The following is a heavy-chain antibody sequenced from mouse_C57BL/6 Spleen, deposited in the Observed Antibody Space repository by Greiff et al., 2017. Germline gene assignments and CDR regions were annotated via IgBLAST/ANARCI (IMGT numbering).Heavy chain of an antibody. Sequence: EVHLVESGPGLVKPSPSLSLTCSVTGYSITSGYYWNWIRQFPGNKLEWMGYISYDGSNNYNPSLKNRISITRDTSKNPFFLKLNSVTTEDTATYYCARDRNYGSSYGYAMDYWGQGTSVTVSS. CDR1: GYSITSGYY. J-gene: IGHJ4*01. V-gene: IGHV3-6*01. CDR3: ARDRNYGSSYGYAMDY. D-gene: IGHD1-1*01. CDR2: ISYDGSN.